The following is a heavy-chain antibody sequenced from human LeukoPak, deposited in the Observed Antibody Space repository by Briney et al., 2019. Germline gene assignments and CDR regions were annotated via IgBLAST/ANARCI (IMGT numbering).Heavy chain of an antibody. CDR3: ARRNPDSSGYYQLDY. D-gene: IGHD3-22*01. V-gene: IGHV4-59*08. J-gene: IGHJ4*02. Sequence: SETLSLTCTVSGGSISSYYWSWIRQPPGKGLEWIGYTYYSGSTNYNPSLKSRVTISVDTSKNQFSLKLSSVTAADTAVYYCARRNPDSSGYYQLDYWGQGTLVTVSS. CDR2: TYYSGST. CDR1: GGSISSYY.